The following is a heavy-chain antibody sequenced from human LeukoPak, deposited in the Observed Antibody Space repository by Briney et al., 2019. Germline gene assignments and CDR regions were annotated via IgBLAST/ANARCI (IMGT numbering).Heavy chain of an antibody. Sequence: SETLSLTCTVSGGSISSGDYYWSWIRQAPEKGLEWIGYIYYSGGTNYNPSLKSRVTISVDTSKNQFSLKLSSVTAADTAVYYCARHTVLTAFDYWGQGTLVTVSS. J-gene: IGHJ4*02. D-gene: IGHD4-23*01. CDR3: ARHTVLTAFDY. V-gene: IGHV4-30-4*08. CDR1: GGSISSGDYY. CDR2: IYYSGGT.